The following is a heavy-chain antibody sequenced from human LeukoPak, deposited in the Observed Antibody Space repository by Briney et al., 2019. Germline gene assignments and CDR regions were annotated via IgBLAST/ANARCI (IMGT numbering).Heavy chain of an antibody. J-gene: IGHJ5*02. CDR3: ARDPVYCSGGSCYGGYTWFDP. D-gene: IGHD2-15*01. V-gene: IGHV1-18*01. Sequence: ASVKVSCXASGYTFTSYGISWVRQAPGQGLEWMGWISAYNGNTNYAQKLQGRVTMTTDTSTSTAYMELRSLRSDETAVYYCARDPVYCSGGSCYGGYTWFDPWGQGTLVTVSS. CDR1: GYTFTSYG. CDR2: ISAYNGNT.